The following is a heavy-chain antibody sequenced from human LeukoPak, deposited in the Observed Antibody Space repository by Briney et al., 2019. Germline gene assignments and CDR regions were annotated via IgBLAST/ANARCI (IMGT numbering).Heavy chain of an antibody. V-gene: IGHV1-69*05. CDR2: IIVIFDTI. D-gene: IGHD3-10*01. J-gene: IGHJ4*02. CDR3: AAGRRLGEIFFDY. CDR1: GYTFTGYY. Sequence: ASVKVSCKASGYTFTGYYMHWVRQAPGQGLDWMGGIIVIFDTINYAQKFQGRVTISTDESTNTVYMELSSLKPEDTAVYYCAAGRRLGEIFFDYWGQGSLVTVSS.